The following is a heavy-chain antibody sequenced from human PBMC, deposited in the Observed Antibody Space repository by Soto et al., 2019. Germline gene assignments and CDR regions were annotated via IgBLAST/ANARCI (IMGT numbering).Heavy chain of an antibody. CDR2: ISYDGSNK. V-gene: IGHV3-30*18. CDR3: AKVEAVAGTADFDY. J-gene: IGHJ4*02. D-gene: IGHD6-19*01. Sequence: VQLVESGGGVVQPGRSLRLSCAASGFTFSSYGMHWVRQAPGKGLEWVAVISYDGSNKYYADSVKGRFTISRDNSKNTLYLQMNSLRAEDTAVYYCAKVEAVAGTADFDYWGQGTLVTVSS. CDR1: GFTFSSYG.